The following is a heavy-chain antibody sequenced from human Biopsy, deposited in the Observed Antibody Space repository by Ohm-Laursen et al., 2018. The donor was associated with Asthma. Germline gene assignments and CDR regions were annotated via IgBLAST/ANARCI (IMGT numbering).Heavy chain of an antibody. Sequence: SLRLSCAASGFTVSIDHMFWVRQAPGKGLERVSVIYSGGTSDTADSVRGRFTISRDFYKNTLYLQMDSLRAEDTAVYYCARGDSSGWSHYYFDYWGQGTLVTVSS. CDR3: ARGDSSGWSHYYFDY. J-gene: IGHJ4*02. CDR2: IYSGGTS. CDR1: GFTVSIDH. V-gene: IGHV3-53*01. D-gene: IGHD6-19*01.